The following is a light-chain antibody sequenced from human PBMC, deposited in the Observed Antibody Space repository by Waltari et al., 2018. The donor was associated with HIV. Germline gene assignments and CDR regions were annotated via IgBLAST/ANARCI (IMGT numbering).Light chain of an antibody. Sequence: SYVLTQPPSVSVAAGKTARITCGGNNIGIKSVHGSQQKPGQATVVVIYDDSARPSGIPERFSGHNSGNTATLTSSRVEAGDEADYYGQVWDSSSDLNWVFGGGTKLTVL. J-gene: IGLJ3*02. CDR2: DDS. V-gene: IGLV3-21*04. CDR1: NIGIKS. CDR3: QVWDSSSDLNWV.